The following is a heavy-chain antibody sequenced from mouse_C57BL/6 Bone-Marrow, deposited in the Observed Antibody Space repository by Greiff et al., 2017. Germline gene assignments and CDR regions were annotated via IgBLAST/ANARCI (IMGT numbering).Heavy chain of an antibody. J-gene: IGHJ4*01. D-gene: IGHD2-5*01. CDR3: ARLDSNFAMDY. V-gene: IGHV1-50*01. Sequence: VQLQQSGAELVKPGASVKLSCKASGYTFTSYWMQWVKQRPGQGLEWIGEIDPSDSYTNYNQKFKGKATLTVDTSSSTAYMQLSSLTSEDSAVYYRARLDSNFAMDYWGQGTSVTVSS. CDR1: GYTFTSYW. CDR2: IDPSDSYT.